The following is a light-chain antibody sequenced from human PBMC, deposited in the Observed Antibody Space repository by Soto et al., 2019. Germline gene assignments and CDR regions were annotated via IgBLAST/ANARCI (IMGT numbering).Light chain of an antibody. CDR3: SSYTSSSLYV. J-gene: IGLJ1*01. Sequence: QPVLTQPASVSGSPGQSIIISCTGTSSDVGGYDYVSWYQHHPGKAPKLMIYDVSNRPSGVSNRFSGSKSGNTASLTISGLQAEDEADYYCSSYTSSSLYVFGTGTKLTVL. CDR1: SSDVGGYDY. V-gene: IGLV2-14*03. CDR2: DVS.